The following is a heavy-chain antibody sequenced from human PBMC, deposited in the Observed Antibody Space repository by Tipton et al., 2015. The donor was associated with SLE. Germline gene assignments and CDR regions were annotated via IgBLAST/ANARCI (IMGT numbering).Heavy chain of an antibody. J-gene: IGHJ3*02. CDR3: ARGIRQQLVKDAFDI. CDR2: IYYSGST. V-gene: IGHV4-59*01. D-gene: IGHD6-13*01. Sequence: TLSLTCTVSGGSISSYYWSWIRQPPGKGLERIGYIYYSGSTNYNPSLKSRVTISVDTSKNQFSLKLSSVTAADTAVYYCARGIRQQLVKDAFDIWGQGTMVTVSS. CDR1: GGSISSYY.